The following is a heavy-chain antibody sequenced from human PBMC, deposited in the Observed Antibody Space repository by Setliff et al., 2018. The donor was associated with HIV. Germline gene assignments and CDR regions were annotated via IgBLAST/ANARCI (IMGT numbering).Heavy chain of an antibody. J-gene: IGHJ6*02. CDR2: IYPGDSDT. CDR1: GYNFTSSW. Sequence: PGESLKISCWVSGYNFTSSWIGWVRQMPGKGLESVGIIYPGDSDTKYSPSFQGQVTISADKSISTAYLQWSSLKASDTAMYYCARHCNSGSCYKGNGHYGMDVWGQGTTVTVSS. D-gene: IGHD2-8*01. V-gene: IGHV5-51*01. CDR3: ARHCNSGSCYKGNGHYGMDV.